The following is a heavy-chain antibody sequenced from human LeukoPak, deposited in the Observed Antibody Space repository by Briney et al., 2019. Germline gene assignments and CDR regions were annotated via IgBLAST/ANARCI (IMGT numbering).Heavy chain of an antibody. J-gene: IGHJ3*02. CDR3: AKPTPGNPELNAFDI. Sequence: GGSLRLSCAASGFTVSSNYMSWVRQAPGKGLEWVSAIYSGGNTFYADSVKGRFTVSRDNSKNTLYLEMNSLRAEDTAVYYCAKPTPGNPELNAFDIWGQGTMVTVSS. CDR1: GFTVSSNY. CDR2: IYSGGNT. D-gene: IGHD1-14*01. V-gene: IGHV3-53*05.